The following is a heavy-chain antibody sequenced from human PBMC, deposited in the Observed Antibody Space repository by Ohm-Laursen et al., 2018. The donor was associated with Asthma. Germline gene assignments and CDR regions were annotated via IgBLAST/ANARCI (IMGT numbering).Heavy chain of an antibody. D-gene: IGHD6-13*01. CDR3: ARDRQCSSWSPGT. J-gene: IGHJ5*02. CDR1: GFTFSSYG. V-gene: IGHV3-30*03. CDR2: ISYDGSNK. Sequence: SSLRLSCAASGFTFSSYGMHWVRQAPGKGLEWVAVISYDGSNKYYADSVKGRFTISRDNSKNTLYLQMNSLRAEDTAVYYCARDRQCSSWSPGTWGQGTLVTVSS.